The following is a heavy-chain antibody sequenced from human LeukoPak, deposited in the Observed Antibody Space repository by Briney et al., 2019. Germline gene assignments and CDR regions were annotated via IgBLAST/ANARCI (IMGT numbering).Heavy chain of an antibody. CDR3: AKEPTGDKSFDY. Sequence: SETLSLTCAVYGGSFSGYYWSWIRQPPGKGLEWIVSVFYSGGTYGTTYYNPSLKSRVTISVDTSKNQFSLELSFVTAADTAVYYCAKEPTGDKSFDYWGQGTLVTVSS. V-gene: IGHV4-34*11. CDR2: VFYSGGTYGTT. D-gene: IGHD7-27*01. J-gene: IGHJ4*02. CDR1: GGSFSGYY.